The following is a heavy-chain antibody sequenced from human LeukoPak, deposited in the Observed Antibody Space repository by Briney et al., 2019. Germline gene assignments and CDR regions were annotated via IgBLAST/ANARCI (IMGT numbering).Heavy chain of an antibody. D-gene: IGHD3-10*01. CDR1: GYTFTSYY. J-gene: IGHJ6*03. Sequence: AASVKVSCKASGYTFTSYYMHWVRQAPGQGLEWMGKINPSGGSTSYAQKFQGRVTMTRDMSSSTVYMELSSLRSEDTAVYYCARSITMVRGVIPNRYYYYYMDVWGTGTTVSVSS. CDR3: ARSITMVRGVIPNRYYYYYMDV. V-gene: IGHV1-46*01. CDR2: INPSGGST.